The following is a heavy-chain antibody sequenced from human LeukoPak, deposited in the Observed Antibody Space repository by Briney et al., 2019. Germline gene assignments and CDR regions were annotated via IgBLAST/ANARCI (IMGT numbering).Heavy chain of an antibody. V-gene: IGHV1-18*01. D-gene: IGHD2-2*01. Sequence: ASVKVSCKASGYTFTSYGISWVRQAPGQGLEWMGWISAYNGNTNYAQKLQGRVTMTTDTSTSTAYMELRSLRSDDTAVYYCARDPAPCSSTSCYFDYWGQGTLVTVSS. J-gene: IGHJ4*02. CDR1: GYTFTSYG. CDR2: ISAYNGNT. CDR3: ARDPAPCSSTSCYFDY.